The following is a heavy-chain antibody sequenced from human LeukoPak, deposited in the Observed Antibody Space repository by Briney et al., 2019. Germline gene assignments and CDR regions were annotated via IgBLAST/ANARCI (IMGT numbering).Heavy chain of an antibody. V-gene: IGHV4-59*01. CDR3: AGGRDYYDSSGYFFY. D-gene: IGHD3-22*01. CDR2: ISYSGST. J-gene: IGHJ4*02. CDR1: SGSISSYY. Sequence: SETLSLTCSVSSGSISSYYWSWIRQPPGKGLEWIGYISYSGSTNYNPSLKSRVTISVDTSKNQFSLKLSSVTAADTAVYYCAGGRDYYDSSGYFFYWGQGTLVTVSS.